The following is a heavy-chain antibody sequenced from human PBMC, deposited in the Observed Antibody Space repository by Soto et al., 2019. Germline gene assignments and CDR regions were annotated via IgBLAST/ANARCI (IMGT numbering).Heavy chain of an antibody. V-gene: IGHV1-46*01. CDR1: GCTFTSYY. Sequence: GASVKVSCKASGCTFTSYYMHWVRQAPGQGLEWMGIINPSGGSTSYAQKFQGRVTMTRDTSTSTVYMELSSLRSEDTAVYYCARVSSDSSGWPNYYNYGMDVWGQGTTVT. D-gene: IGHD6-19*01. CDR2: INPSGGST. J-gene: IGHJ6*02. CDR3: ARVSSDSSGWPNYYNYGMDV.